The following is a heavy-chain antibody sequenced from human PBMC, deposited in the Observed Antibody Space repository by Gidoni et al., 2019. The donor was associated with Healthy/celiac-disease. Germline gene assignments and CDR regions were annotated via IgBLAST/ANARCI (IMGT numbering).Heavy chain of an antibody. J-gene: IGHJ4*02. V-gene: IGHV3-33*01. Sequence: QVQLVESGGGVVQPGRSLRLSCAASGFTFSSYGMHWVRQAPGKGLEWVAVIWYDGSNKYYADSVKGRFTISRDNSKNTLYLQMNSLRAEDTAVYYCARSLLLIYGYFDYWGQGTLVTVSS. D-gene: IGHD3-22*01. CDR3: ARSLLLIYGYFDY. CDR2: IWYDGSNK. CDR1: GFTFSSYG.